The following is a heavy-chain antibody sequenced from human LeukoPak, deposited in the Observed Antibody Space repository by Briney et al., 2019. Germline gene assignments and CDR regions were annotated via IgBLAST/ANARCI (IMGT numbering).Heavy chain of an antibody. J-gene: IGHJ3*02. Sequence: PGGSLRLSCAASGFTFSSYDMHWVRQGTGKGLEWVSAIGTAGDTYYPGSVKGRFTTSRENAKNSLYLQMNSLRVGDTAAYYCARGRGWGTFDIWGQGTMVTVSS. CDR1: GFTFSSYD. CDR3: ARGRGWGTFDI. D-gene: IGHD3-10*01. CDR2: IGTAGDT. V-gene: IGHV3-13*04.